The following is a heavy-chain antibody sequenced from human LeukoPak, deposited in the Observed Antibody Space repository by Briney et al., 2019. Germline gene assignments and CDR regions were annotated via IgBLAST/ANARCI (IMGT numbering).Heavy chain of an antibody. V-gene: IGHV4-4*07. CDR2: IYTSGST. CDR3: AREDRSYDFWSGYLYYFDY. Sequence: SETLSLTCTVSGGSISSYYWSWIRQPAGKGLEWIGRIYTSGSTNYNPSLKSRVTMSVDTSKNQFSLKLSSVTTADTAVYYCAREDRSYDFWSGYLYYFDYWGQGTLVTVSS. D-gene: IGHD3-3*01. J-gene: IGHJ4*02. CDR1: GGSISSYY.